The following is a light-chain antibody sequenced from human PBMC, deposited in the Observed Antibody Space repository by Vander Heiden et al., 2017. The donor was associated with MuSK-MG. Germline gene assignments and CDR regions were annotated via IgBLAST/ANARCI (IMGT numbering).Light chain of an antibody. CDR2: TNI. CDR3: QSYDSSRSAWV. CDR1: SSNIGAGYD. J-gene: IGLJ3*02. V-gene: IGLV1-40*01. Sequence: QSVLTQPPSVSGAPGQRVTISCTESSSNIGAGYDVQWYRHLPGTAPKLLIYTNINRPSGVPDRFSASKSGTSAALATTGLRAEEEADYYCQSYDSSRSAWVFGGGTKLTVL.